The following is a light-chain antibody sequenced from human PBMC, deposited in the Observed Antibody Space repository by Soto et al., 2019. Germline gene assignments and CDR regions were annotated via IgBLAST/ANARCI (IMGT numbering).Light chain of an antibody. CDR1: TSNIGTNS. J-gene: IGLJ1*01. Sequence: QSVLTQPPSVSGTPGQTVTISCSGSTSNIGTNSVNWFQHLPGTAPKLLIYGNSNRPSGVPDRFSGSKSGTSASLAITGLQAEDEADYYCQSYDSSLSGYVFGTGTKLTVL. CDR3: QSYDSSLSGYV. V-gene: IGLV1-40*01. CDR2: GNS.